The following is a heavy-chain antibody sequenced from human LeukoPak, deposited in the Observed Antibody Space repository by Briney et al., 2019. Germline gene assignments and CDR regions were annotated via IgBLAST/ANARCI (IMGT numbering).Heavy chain of an antibody. J-gene: IGHJ4*01. D-gene: IGHD3-22*01. Sequence: SVKDSCKASGGTFSSYAISWVRQAPGQGLEWMGRIIPILGIANYAQRFQGRVTITADKSTSTAYLQWSSLKASDTAIYYCARYPKNYYDVTGYFDLWGQGTLVTVSS. V-gene: IGHV1-69*04. CDR2: IIPILGIA. CDR3: ARYPKNYYDVTGYFDL. CDR1: GGTFSSYA.